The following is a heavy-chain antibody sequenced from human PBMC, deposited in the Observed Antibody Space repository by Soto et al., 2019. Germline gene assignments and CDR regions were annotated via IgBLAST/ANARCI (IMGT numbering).Heavy chain of an antibody. Sequence: QVQLVESGGGLFKPGGALRLSCAASAFSFSDHYMSWVRQAPGKGLEWVSYISSSGSTIYYADSVKGRFTISRDNAKNSLSLQMNSLRAEDTDVYYCERDNTAMEKWCHGTLVTVSS. D-gene: IGHD5-18*01. CDR3: ERDNTAMEK. CDR1: AFSFSDHY. V-gene: IGHV3-11*01. J-gene: IGHJ4*01. CDR2: ISSSGSTI.